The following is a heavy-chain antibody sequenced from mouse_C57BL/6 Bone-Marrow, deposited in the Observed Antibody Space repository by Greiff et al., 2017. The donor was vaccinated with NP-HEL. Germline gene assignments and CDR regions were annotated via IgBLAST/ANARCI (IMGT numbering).Heavy chain of an antibody. D-gene: IGHD5-1*01. CDR3: ARVGYLGYFDV. CDR2: ISYDGSN. Sequence: VQLQQSGPGLVKPSQSLSLTCSVTGYSITSGYYWNWIRQFPGNTLEWMGYISYDGSNNYNPSLKNRISITRDTSKNQFFLKLNSVTTEDTATYYCARVGYLGYFDVWGTGTTVTVSS. J-gene: IGHJ1*03. V-gene: IGHV3-6*01. CDR1: GYSITSGYY.